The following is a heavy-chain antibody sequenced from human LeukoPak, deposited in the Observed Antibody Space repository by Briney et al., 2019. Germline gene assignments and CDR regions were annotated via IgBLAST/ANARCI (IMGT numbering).Heavy chain of an antibody. CDR2: TYYRSKWYN. D-gene: IGHD3-10*01. Sequence: SQTLSLTCAISGDSVSSNSAAWNWIRQSPSRGLEWLGRTYYRSKWYNDYAVSVKSRITINPDTSKNQFSLQLNSVTPEDTAVYYCARDLFTLNLYGSGSYKSYYYYYMDVWGKGTTVTISS. J-gene: IGHJ6*03. CDR3: ARDLFTLNLYGSGSYKSYYYYYMDV. CDR1: GDSVSSNSAA. V-gene: IGHV6-1*01.